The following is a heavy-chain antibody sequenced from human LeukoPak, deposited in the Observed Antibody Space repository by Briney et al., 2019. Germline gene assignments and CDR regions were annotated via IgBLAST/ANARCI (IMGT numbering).Heavy chain of an antibody. D-gene: IGHD1-26*01. CDR1: GFTFSSYS. CDR2: ITASGTAM. Sequence: GGFLRLSCAASGFTFSSYSRNWVRQAPGKGLEWVSHITASGTAMFYADSVKGRFTISRDNAKNSLYLQMNSLRDEDTAVYYCASSGSYRFDYWGQETLVTVSS. J-gene: IGHJ4*02. CDR3: ASSGSYRFDY. V-gene: IGHV3-48*02.